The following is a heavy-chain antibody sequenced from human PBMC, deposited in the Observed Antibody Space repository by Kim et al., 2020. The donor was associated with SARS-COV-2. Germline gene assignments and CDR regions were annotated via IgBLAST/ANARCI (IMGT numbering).Heavy chain of an antibody. D-gene: IGHD3-10*01. CDR3: ARLTYGSGGYWNDY. V-gene: IGHV3-21*01. J-gene: IGHJ4*02. CDR1: GFTFSSFS. CDR2: ISSSSTYI. Sequence: GGSLRLSCAASGFTFSSFSMNWVRQAPGKGLEWVSSISSSSTYIYYADSVKGRFTISRDNAKNSLYLQMNSLRAEDTAVYYCARLTYGSGGYWNDYWGQGTLVTVSS.